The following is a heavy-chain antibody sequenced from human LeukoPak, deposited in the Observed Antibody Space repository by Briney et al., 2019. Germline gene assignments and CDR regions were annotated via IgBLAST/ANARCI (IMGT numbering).Heavy chain of an antibody. D-gene: IGHD1-14*01. V-gene: IGHV3-30*18. CDR1: GFTFSSNG. J-gene: IGHJ4*02. Sequence: PGRSLRLSCVASGFTFSSNGMHRVRQAPGKGLEWVAVISYDGSTTYYADSVRGRFTISRDNSKNTLYLQMNSLRAEDTAVYYCAKWSLTTWGYFDYWGQGTLVTVSS. CDR2: ISYDGSTT. CDR3: AKWSLTTWGYFDY.